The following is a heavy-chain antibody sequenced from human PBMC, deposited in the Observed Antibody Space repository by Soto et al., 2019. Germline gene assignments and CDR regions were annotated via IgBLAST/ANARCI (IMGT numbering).Heavy chain of an antibody. V-gene: IGHV1-69*13. D-gene: IGHD2-21*02. Sequence: SVKVSCKASGGTFSSYAISWVRQAPGQGLEWMGGIIPIFGTANYAQKFQGRVTITADESTSTAYMELSSLRSEDTAVYYCARKMAYCGGDCYSWDYYYGMDVWGQGTTVTVSS. CDR2: IIPIFGTA. J-gene: IGHJ6*02. CDR1: GGTFSSYA. CDR3: ARKMAYCGGDCYSWDYYYGMDV.